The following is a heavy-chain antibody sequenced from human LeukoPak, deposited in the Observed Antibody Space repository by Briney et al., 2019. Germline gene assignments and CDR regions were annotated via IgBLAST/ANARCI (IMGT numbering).Heavy chain of an antibody. Sequence: SETLSLTCTVSGGSISSYYWSWIRQPPGKGLEWIGYIYYSGSTNYNPSLKSRVTISVDTSKNQFSLKLSSVTAADTAVYYCARSGPRIVGATEDAFDIWGQGTMVTVSS. CDR1: GGSISSYY. D-gene: IGHD1-26*01. CDR2: IYYSGST. CDR3: ARSGPRIVGATEDAFDI. J-gene: IGHJ3*02. V-gene: IGHV4-59*01.